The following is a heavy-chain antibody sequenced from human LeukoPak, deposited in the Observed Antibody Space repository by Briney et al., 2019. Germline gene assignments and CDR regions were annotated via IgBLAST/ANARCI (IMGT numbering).Heavy chain of an antibody. Sequence: GASVKVSCKASGGTFSSYAISWVRQAPGQRLEWMGRIIPIFGIANYAQKFQGRVTITADKSTSTAYMELSSLRSEDTAVYYCARARDIVVVPAATLSYHFDYWGQGTLVTVSS. J-gene: IGHJ4*02. D-gene: IGHD2-2*01. CDR3: ARARDIVVVPAATLSYHFDY. CDR2: IIPIFGIA. V-gene: IGHV1-69*04. CDR1: GGTFSSYA.